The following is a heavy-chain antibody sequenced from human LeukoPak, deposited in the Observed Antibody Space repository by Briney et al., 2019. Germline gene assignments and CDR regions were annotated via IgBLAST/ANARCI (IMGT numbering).Heavy chain of an antibody. V-gene: IGHV3-23*01. CDR3: AKEGVAYNWFDP. D-gene: IGHD3-3*01. CDR2: ISGSGGST. J-gene: IGHJ5*02. CDR1: RFTFNTYA. Sequence: GGSLRLSCAASRFTFNTYAMSWVRQAPGKGLEWVSAISGSGGSTYYADSVKGRFTISRDNSKNTLYLQMNSLRAEDTAVYYCAKEGVAYNWFDPWGQGTLVTVSS.